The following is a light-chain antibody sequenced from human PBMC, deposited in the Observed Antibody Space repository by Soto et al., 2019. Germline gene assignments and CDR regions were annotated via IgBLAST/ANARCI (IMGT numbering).Light chain of an antibody. CDR1: SSDVGDYNR. CDR2: EVT. V-gene: IGLV2-14*01. J-gene: IGLJ3*02. CDR3: ISFTPSTTTHWV. Sequence: LTQPPSVSGSPGQSITISCTGTSSDVGDYNRVSWYQHHPGKAPKLMIFEVTNRPSGISDRFSGFKSGSTASLTISELQPDDEADYYCISFTPSTTTHWVFGGGTK.